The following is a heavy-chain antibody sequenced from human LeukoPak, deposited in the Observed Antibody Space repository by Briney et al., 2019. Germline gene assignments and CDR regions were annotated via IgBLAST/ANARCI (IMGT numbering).Heavy chain of an antibody. CDR3: ARDLGGYYDSSGYYCEAFDY. J-gene: IGHJ4*02. V-gene: IGHV3-21*01. D-gene: IGHD3-22*01. CDR1: VFTFSSYS. CDR2: INSSSSYI. Sequence: GGSLRLSCAASVFTFSSYSMNWVRQAPGKGLEWVSSINSSSSYIYYADSVKGRFAISRDNAKNSLYLQMNSLRAEDTAVYYCARDLGGYYDSSGYYCEAFDYWGQGTLVTVSS.